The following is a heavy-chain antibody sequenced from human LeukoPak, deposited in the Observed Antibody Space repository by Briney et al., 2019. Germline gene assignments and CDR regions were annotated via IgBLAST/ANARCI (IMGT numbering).Heavy chain of an antibody. Sequence: GGSLRLSCAASRFTFSTYWMTWVRQAPGKGLEWVANIKQDGSEKYYVDSVKGRFTISRDNAKNSLYLQMNSLRAEDTAVYYCAKDSLDYWGQGTLVTVSS. V-gene: IGHV3-7*04. CDR2: IKQDGSEK. CDR3: AKDSLDY. CDR1: RFTFSTYW. J-gene: IGHJ4*02.